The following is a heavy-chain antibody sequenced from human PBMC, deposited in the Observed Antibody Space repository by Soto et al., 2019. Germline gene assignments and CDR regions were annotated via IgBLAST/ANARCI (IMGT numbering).Heavy chain of an antibody. V-gene: IGHV1-69*12. CDR2: IMPIFRTP. CDR1: GGTFSNSA. J-gene: IGHJ6*02. Sequence: QVQLEQSGAEVKKPGSSVKVSCKASGGTFSNSAISWVRQAPGQGLEWMGGIMPIFRTPDYAQKFQGRVTIRADESTSTAYMELSGLKSDDTAVYYCARDKDRQQLGGNYYYILDVWGQGTTVTVSS. D-gene: IGHD3-3*02. CDR3: ARDKDRQQLGGNYYYILDV.